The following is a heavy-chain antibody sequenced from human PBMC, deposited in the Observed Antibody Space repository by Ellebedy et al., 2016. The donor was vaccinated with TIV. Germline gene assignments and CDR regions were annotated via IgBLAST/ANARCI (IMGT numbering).Heavy chain of an antibody. V-gene: IGHV3-7*01. CDR2: IKQEGDVQ. Sequence: KGLEWVASIKQEGDVQSYVESVEGRFTISRDNTKNTLYLQMNSLRAEDTAVYYFARGGGEETRDFDYWGQGTLVTVSS. J-gene: IGHJ4*02. CDR3: ARGGGEETRDFDY. D-gene: IGHD3-16*01.